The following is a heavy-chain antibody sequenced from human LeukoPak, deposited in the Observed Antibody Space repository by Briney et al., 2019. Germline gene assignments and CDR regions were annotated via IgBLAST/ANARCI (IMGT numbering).Heavy chain of an antibody. Sequence: NPSETLSLTCTVSGGSISSYYWSWIRQPAGKGLEWIGRIYTSGSTNYNPSLKSRVTMSVDTSKNQFSLKLSSVTAADTAVYYCARDRTPDYYGSASYYPDAFDIWGQGTMVTVSS. V-gene: IGHV4-4*07. J-gene: IGHJ3*02. CDR2: IYTSGST. CDR3: ARDRTPDYYGSASYYPDAFDI. CDR1: GGSISSYY. D-gene: IGHD3-10*01.